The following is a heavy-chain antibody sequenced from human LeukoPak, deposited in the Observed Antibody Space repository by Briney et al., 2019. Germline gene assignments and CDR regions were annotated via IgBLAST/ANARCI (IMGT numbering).Heavy chain of an antibody. CDR1: RFTFDDYG. J-gene: IGHJ4*02. CDR3: ARDPGSYYDILTGSGYFDY. D-gene: IGHD3-9*01. V-gene: IGHV3-20*04. Sequence: PGGSLRLSCAASRFTFDDYGMSWVRQAPGEGLEWVSGTNWNGGSTRDADSVKGRFTISRDNAKNSLYLQMNSLRAEDTALYYCARDPGSYYDILTGSGYFDYWGQGTLVTVSS. CDR2: TNWNGGST.